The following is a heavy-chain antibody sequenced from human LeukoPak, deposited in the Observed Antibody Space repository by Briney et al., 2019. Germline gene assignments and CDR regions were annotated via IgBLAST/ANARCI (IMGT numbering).Heavy chain of an antibody. Sequence: SETLSLTCTVSGGSISSYYWNWIRQLPGMGLEWIGYIYSTGSTNYNPSLRGRVIISLDTSKNQFSLELSSVTAADTALYYCARRSVVTAINFDTFDIWGQGTMVTVSS. CDR1: GGSISSYY. CDR3: ARRSVVTAINFDTFDI. CDR2: IYSTGST. D-gene: IGHD2-21*02. J-gene: IGHJ3*02. V-gene: IGHV4-59*08.